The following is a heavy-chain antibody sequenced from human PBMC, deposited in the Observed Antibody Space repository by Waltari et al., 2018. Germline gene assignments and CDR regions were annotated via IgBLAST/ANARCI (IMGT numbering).Heavy chain of an antibody. CDR3: AREDYYDSSGYSKFDY. V-gene: IGHV3-33*01. J-gene: IGHJ4*02. CDR1: GFTFSSYG. CDR2: IWDDGSNK. D-gene: IGHD3-22*01. Sequence: QVQLVESGGGVVQPGRSLRLSCAASGFTFSSYGMHWVRQAPGKGLEWVAVIWDDGSNKYYADSVKGRFTISRDNSKNTLYLQMNSLRAEDTAVYYCAREDYYDSSGYSKFDYWGQGTLVTVSS.